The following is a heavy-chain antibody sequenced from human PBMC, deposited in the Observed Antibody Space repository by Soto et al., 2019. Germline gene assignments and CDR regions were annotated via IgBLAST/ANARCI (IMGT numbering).Heavy chain of an antibody. J-gene: IGHJ5*02. CDR2: ISASGGLK. CDR1: GFTFTNYA. Sequence: GGSRRRSCAASGFTFTNYAMTWVRQTPGKGLEWVSGISASGGLKYYADSVRGRFTVSRDNSKNILYLQMDNLRDEDTALYYCAREVGAPSGWLDPWGQGTQVTVSS. D-gene: IGHD1-26*01. CDR3: AREVGAPSGWLDP. V-gene: IGHV3-23*01.